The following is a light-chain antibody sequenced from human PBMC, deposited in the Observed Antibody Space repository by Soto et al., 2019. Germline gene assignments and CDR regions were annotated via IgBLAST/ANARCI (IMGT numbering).Light chain of an antibody. CDR3: HQYGDSPT. V-gene: IGKV3-20*01. J-gene: IGKJ4*01. CDR1: QSVDSSY. CDR2: GAS. Sequence: EIVLAQSPGALSLSPGDRATLSCRASQSVDSSYLAWYQQKPGQAPRLLIYGASSRATGIPDRFSGSGSGKDFTLTISILEPEDFAVYYCHQYGDSPTFGGGTKVEIK.